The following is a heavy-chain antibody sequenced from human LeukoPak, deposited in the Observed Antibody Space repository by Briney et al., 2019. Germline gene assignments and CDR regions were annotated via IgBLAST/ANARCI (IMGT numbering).Heavy chain of an antibody. V-gene: IGHV3-30*18. CDR3: AKLGLGRYCSGGSCTYFDY. CDR2: ISYDGSNK. Sequence: GGSLRLSCAASGFTFSGYGMHWVRQAPGKGLEWVAVISYDGSNKYYADSVKGRFTISRDNSKNTLYLQMNSLRAEDTAVYYCAKLGLGRYCSGGSCTYFDYWGQGTLVTVSS. CDR1: GFTFSGYG. D-gene: IGHD2-15*01. J-gene: IGHJ4*02.